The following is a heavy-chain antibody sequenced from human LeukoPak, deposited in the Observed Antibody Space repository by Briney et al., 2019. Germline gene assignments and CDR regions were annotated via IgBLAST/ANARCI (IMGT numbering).Heavy chain of an antibody. CDR2: IYYSGST. D-gene: IGHD2-2*03. V-gene: IGHV4-39*07. Sequence: SSETLSLTCTVSGGSISSSSYYWGWIRQPPGKGLEWIGSIYYSGSTYYNPSLKSRVTISVDTSKNQFSLKLSSVTAADTAVYYCARRVHLDIVVVPAAYFDYWGQGTLVTVSS. J-gene: IGHJ4*02. CDR1: GGSISSSSYY. CDR3: ARRVHLDIVVVPAAYFDY.